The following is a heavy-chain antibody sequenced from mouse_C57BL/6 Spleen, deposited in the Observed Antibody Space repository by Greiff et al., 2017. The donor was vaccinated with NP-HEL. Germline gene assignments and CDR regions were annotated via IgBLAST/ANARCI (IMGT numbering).Heavy chain of an antibody. CDR1: GYTFTSYW. J-gene: IGHJ2*01. V-gene: IGHV1-53*01. Sequence: QVHVKQPGTELVKPGASVKLSCKASGYTFTSYWMHWVKQRPGQGLEWIGNINPSNGGTNYNEKFKSKATLTVDKSSSTAYMQLSSLTSEDSAVYYCASGTTVESGLYWGQGTTLTVSS. D-gene: IGHD1-1*01. CDR2: INPSNGGT. CDR3: ASGTTVESGLY.